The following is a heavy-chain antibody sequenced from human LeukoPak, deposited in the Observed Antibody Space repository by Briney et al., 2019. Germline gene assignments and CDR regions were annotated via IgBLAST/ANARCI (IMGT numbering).Heavy chain of an antibody. CDR1: GGSISIYY. CDR3: ARIYSGSYYEIDY. V-gene: IGHV4-59*08. J-gene: IGHJ4*02. D-gene: IGHD1-26*01. CDR2: IYYSGST. Sequence: SETLSLTCTVSGGSISIYYWSWIRQPPGKGLEWIGYIYYSGSTNYNPSLKSRVTISVDTSNNQFSLKLSSVTAADTAVYYCARIYSGSYYEIDYWGQGTLVTVSS.